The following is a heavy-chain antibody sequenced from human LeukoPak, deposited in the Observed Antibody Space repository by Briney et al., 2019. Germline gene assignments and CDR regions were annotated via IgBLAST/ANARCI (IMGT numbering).Heavy chain of an antibody. CDR1: GYTLTELS. CDR2: FDPEDGET. CDR3: ATGGGSCPGGCWFDP. V-gene: IGHV1-24*01. J-gene: IGHJ5*02. D-gene: IGHD2-15*01. Sequence: GASVKVSCKVSGYTLTELSMHWVRQAPGKGLEWMGGFDPEDGETIYAQKFQGRVTMTEDTSTDTAYMELSSLRSEDTAVYYCATGGGSCPGGCWFDPWGQGTLVTASS.